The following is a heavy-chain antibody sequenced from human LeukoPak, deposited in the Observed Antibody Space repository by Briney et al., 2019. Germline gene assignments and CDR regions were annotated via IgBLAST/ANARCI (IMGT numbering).Heavy chain of an antibody. V-gene: IGHV3-23*01. CDR1: GFTFNNHA. Sequence: GGSLRLSCAASGFTFNNHAMSWVRQAPGKGLEWVSAISGGGFATYYADSVKGRFTVSRDNSKNTLYLQMNSLRAEDTAMYYCAKDLRFGEQRGGQGTLVTVSS. CDR3: AKDLRFGEQR. J-gene: IGHJ4*02. D-gene: IGHD3-10*01. CDR2: ISGGGFAT.